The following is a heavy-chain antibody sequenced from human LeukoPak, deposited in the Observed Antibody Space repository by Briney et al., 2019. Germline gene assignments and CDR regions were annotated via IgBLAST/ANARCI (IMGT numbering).Heavy chain of an antibody. CDR3: ATLLPIAAAPPG. CDR2: INHSGST. V-gene: IGHV4-34*01. J-gene: IGHJ4*02. CDR1: GGSFSGYY. Sequence: SETLSLTCAVYGGSFSGYYWSWIRQPPGKGLEWIGEINHSGSTYYNPSLKSRVTISVDTSKNQFSLKLSSVTAADTAVHYCATLLPIAAAPPGWGQGTLVTVSS. D-gene: IGHD6-13*01.